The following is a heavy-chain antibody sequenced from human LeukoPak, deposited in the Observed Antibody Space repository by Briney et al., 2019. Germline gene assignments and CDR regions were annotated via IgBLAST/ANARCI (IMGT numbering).Heavy chain of an antibody. D-gene: IGHD6-13*01. J-gene: IGHJ4*02. CDR3: ARQGTGKFNSSFTPGFGY. V-gene: IGHV4-34*01. CDR2: IYHSGST. CDR1: GGTFSGYY. Sequence: PWGTLSLTCAAYGGTFSGYYWSWIRQPPGKGLEWVGEIYHSGSTNYEASLKSRVTISVDTSKNKFSLKLSTVTAADTAVYYCARQGTGKFNSSFTPGFGYWGQGTLVTVS.